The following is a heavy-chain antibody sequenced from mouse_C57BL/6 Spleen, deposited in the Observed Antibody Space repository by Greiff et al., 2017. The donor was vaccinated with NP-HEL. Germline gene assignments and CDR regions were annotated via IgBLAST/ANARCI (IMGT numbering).Heavy chain of an antibody. CDR1: GFTFSDYG. D-gene: IGHD1-2*01. Sequence: EVQLQESGGGLVKPGGSLKLSCAASGFTFSDYGMHWVRQAPEKGLEWVAYISSGSSTIYYAETVKGRFTISRDNAKNTLFLQMTSLRSEDTAMYYCARGGPRPATTAVDYWGQGTTLTVSS. V-gene: IGHV5-17*01. CDR3: ARGGPRPATTAVDY. CDR2: ISSGSSTI. J-gene: IGHJ2*01.